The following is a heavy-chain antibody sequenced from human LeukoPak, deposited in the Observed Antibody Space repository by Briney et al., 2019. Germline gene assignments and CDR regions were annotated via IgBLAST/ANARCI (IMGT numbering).Heavy chain of an antibody. CDR1: GGSISSGGYS. D-gene: IGHD3-10*01. Sequence: SETLSLTCAVSGGSISSGGYSWSWIRQPPGKGLEWIRYIYHSGSTYYNPSLRRRVTISVDRSKNQFSLKLSSVTAADTAVYYCARAVLLWFGETEVNWFDPWGQGTLVTVSS. J-gene: IGHJ5*02. V-gene: IGHV4-30-2*01. CDR2: IYHSGST. CDR3: ARAVLLWFGETEVNWFDP.